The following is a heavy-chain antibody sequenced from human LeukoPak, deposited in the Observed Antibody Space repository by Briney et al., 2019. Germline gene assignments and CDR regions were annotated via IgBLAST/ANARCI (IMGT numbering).Heavy chain of an antibody. CDR1: GGSISSYY. D-gene: IGHD3-9*01. CDR3: ARQDDILPLDP. J-gene: IGHJ5*02. V-gene: IGHV4-59*08. Sequence: SETLSLTCTVSGGSISSYYWSWIRQPPGKGLEWIGYIYYSGSTKYNPSLKSRVTISVDTSKNQCALKLNSVTAADAAVYYCARQDDILPLDPWGQGTLVTVSS. CDR2: IYYSGST.